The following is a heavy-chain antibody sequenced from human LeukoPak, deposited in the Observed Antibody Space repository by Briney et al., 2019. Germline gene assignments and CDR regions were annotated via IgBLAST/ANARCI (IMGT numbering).Heavy chain of an antibody. V-gene: IGHV1-2*02. CDR3: ARDIVATKAGDY. Sequence: ASVKVSCKASGYTFTGYYMHWVRQAPGQGLEWMGWINPNSGGTNYAQKFQGRVTMTRDTSISTAYVELSRLRSDDTPVYYCARDIVATKAGDYGGQGTLVTVSS. J-gene: IGHJ4*02. CDR1: GYTFTGYY. D-gene: IGHD5-12*01. CDR2: INPNSGGT.